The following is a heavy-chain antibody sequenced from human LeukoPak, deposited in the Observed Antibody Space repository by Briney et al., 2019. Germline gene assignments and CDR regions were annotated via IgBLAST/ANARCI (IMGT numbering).Heavy chain of an antibody. CDR1: GFTFSSYD. V-gene: IGHV3-21*01. CDR3: ARNLVHLWNVFDF. D-gene: IGHD5-18*01. Sequence: GGSLRLSCTASGFTFSSYDMNWVRQAPGRGLEWVSSISSSGYIYYADSLKGRFTISRDNAKNSLYLQMSSLRAEDTAVYHCARNLVHLWNVFDFWGLGTMVTVSS. CDR2: ISSSGYI. J-gene: IGHJ3*01.